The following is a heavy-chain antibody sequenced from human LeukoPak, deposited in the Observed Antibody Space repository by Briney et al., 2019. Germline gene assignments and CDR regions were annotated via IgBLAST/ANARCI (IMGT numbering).Heavy chain of an antibody. CDR1: GGSIDRSTYY. CDR2: IYYAGST. Sequence: SETLSLTCTVSGGSIDRSTYYWGWIRPPPGKGLEWIGSIYYAGSTYYSPSLKSRVTLSVDTSKNHFSLRLNSVTAADTAVYYCASIAARGDHWGPGTLVTVFS. V-gene: IGHV4-39*02. D-gene: IGHD2-15*01. J-gene: IGHJ4*02. CDR3: ASIAARGDH.